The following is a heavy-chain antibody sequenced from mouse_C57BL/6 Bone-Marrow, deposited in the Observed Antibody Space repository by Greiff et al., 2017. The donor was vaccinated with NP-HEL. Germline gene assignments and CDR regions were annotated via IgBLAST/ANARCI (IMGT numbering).Heavy chain of an antibody. V-gene: IGHV1-69*01. Sequence: VQLQQPGAELVMPGASVKLSCKASGYTFTSYWMHWVQQRPGQGLEWIGEIDPSDSYTNYNQKFKGKSTLTVDQSSSTAYMQLSSLTSEDSAVYYGAREGYSNPYYFDYWGQGTTLTVSS. CDR2: IDPSDSYT. CDR1: GYTFTSYW. CDR3: AREGYSNPYYFDY. D-gene: IGHD2-5*01. J-gene: IGHJ2*01.